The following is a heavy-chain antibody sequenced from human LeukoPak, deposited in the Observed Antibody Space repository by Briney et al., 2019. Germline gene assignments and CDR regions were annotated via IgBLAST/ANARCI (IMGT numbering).Heavy chain of an antibody. CDR2: ISYDGSNK. J-gene: IGHJ4*02. D-gene: IGHD6-13*01. CDR3: AGPRGIAAAGPYFDY. V-gene: IGHV3-30*19. CDR1: GFTFSSYG. Sequence: GRSLRLSCAASGFTFSSYGMHWVRQAPGKGLEWVAVISYDGSNKYYADSVKGRFTISRDNSKNTLYLQMNSLRAEDTAVYYCAGPRGIAAAGPYFDYWGQGTLVTVSP.